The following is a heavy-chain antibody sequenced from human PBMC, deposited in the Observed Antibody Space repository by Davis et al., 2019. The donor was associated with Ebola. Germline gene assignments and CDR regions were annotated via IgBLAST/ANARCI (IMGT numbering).Heavy chain of an antibody. CDR1: GGSISSSGYY. D-gene: IGHD5-12*01. CDR3: ARHRLVATIEKSYYYAMDV. CDR2: IHYGGTT. V-gene: IGHV4-39*01. Sequence: PSETLSLTCSVSGGSISSSGYYWGWIRQPPGKGLEWIGSIHYGGTTHHNPSLKSRVTMSVDTSKNQFSLRLSSVTAADTAVYYCARHRLVATIEKSYYYAMDVWGQGTTATVSS. J-gene: IGHJ6*02.